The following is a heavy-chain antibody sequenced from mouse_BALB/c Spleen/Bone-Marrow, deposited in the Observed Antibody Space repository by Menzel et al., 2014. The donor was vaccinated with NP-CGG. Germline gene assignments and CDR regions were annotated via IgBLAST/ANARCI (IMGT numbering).Heavy chain of an antibody. CDR1: GYTFTSYY. J-gene: IGHJ4*01. CDR2: IYPGNVNT. CDR3: ARSTWDGYDDYAMDY. V-gene: IGHV1S56*01. Sequence: VQLQQSGPELVKPGASVRISCKASGYTFTSYYIHWVKQRPGQGLEWIGWIYPGNVNTKYNEKFKGKATLTADKSSSTAYMQLSSLTSEDSAVYFCARSTWDGYDDYAMDYWGQGTSVAVSS. D-gene: IGHD2-2*01.